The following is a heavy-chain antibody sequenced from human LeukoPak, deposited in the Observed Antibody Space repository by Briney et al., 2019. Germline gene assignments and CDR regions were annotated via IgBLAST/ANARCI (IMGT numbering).Heavy chain of an antibody. CDR3: AKLHGYYYDSSGYYTN. J-gene: IGHJ4*02. CDR1: GFTFSSYA. Sequence: GGSLRLSFEASGFTFSSYAMSWVRQAPGKGLEWVSGISGSGGSTYYADSVKGRFTISRDNSKNTLYLQMNSMRAEDTAVYYCAKLHGYYYDSSGYYTNWGQGTLVTVSS. D-gene: IGHD3-22*01. V-gene: IGHV3-23*01. CDR2: ISGSGGST.